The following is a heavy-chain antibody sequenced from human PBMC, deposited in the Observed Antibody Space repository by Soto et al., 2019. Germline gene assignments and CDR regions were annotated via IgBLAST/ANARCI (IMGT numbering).Heavy chain of an antibody. CDR2: IYYSGST. Sequence: SETLSHPCTGSGGSMSSSSYYWGCLRQPPGKGLEWIGSIYYSGSTDYNPSLKSRVTISVDTSKNQFSLKLSSVTAADTAVYYCAMGELRYFDWRQADFDYWGQGTLVTVS. CDR1: GGSMSSSSYY. J-gene: IGHJ4*02. CDR3: AMGELRYFDWRQADFDY. V-gene: IGHV4-39*01. D-gene: IGHD3-9*01.